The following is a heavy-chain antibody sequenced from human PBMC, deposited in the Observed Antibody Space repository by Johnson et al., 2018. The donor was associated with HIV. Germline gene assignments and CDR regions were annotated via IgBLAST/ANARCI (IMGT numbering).Heavy chain of an antibody. D-gene: IGHD3-16*01. J-gene: IGHJ3*02. Sequence: VQLVESGGGVVRPGGSLRLSCAASGFTFDDNGMSCVRPAPGKGLAWVPGINWNGGSTSYADSVKGRFTISRDNAKNSLYLQMHSLRAEDTDVYYCAREEGSGEPPNAFDIWVQGTIVTVSS. CDR1: GFTFDDNG. CDR3: AREEGSGEPPNAFDI. V-gene: IGHV3-20*04. CDR2: INWNGGST.